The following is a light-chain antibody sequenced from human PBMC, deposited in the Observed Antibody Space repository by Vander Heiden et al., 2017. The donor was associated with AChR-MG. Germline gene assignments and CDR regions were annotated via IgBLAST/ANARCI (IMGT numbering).Light chain of an antibody. Sequence: DIQMTQSPSSLSASVGDRVTITCQASEDIRNYLSWYQQKPGKAPNLLIYDASNLQGGVPSRFSGSGSGTDFTLTISSLQPEDFATYYCQHDANFPVTFGQGTKLEIK. CDR3: QHDANFPVT. J-gene: IGKJ2*01. V-gene: IGKV1-33*01. CDR1: EDIRNY. CDR2: DAS.